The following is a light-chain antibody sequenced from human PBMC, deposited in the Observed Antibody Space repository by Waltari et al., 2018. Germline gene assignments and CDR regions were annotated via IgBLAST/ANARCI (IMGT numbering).Light chain of an antibody. J-gene: IGLJ2*01. CDR1: SSDVGGYNY. CDR2: DLS. V-gene: IGLV2-14*03. CDR3: SSYTNSNTLV. Sequence: QSALTQPASVSGSPGQSITISCTGTSSDVGGYNYISWYQQHPGKAHKLMIYDLSNRPSGVSDRFSGSKPGNSASLTISGLQAEDEADYYCSSYTNSNTLVFGGGTNLTVL.